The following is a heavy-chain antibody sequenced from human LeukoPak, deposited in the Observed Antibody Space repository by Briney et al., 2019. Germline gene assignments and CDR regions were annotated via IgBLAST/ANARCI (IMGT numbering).Heavy chain of an antibody. D-gene: IGHD5-24*01. J-gene: IGHJ6*03. CDR3: VSRDGYKPRYFMDV. CDR1: GFNFDIAW. CDR2: IKSKDDGATT. V-gene: IGHV3-15*01. Sequence: KTGGSLRLSCAVSGFNFDIAWMNWVRQAPGEGLEWVGRIKSKDDGATTDYAAPVRGRFTISIDDSKNMLYLQMESLKTEDTAAYYCVSRDGYKPRYFMDVWGKGTTVTVSS.